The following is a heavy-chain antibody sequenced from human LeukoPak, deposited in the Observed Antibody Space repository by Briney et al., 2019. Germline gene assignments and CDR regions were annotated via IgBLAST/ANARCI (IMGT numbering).Heavy chain of an antibody. Sequence: SETLSLTCTVTGGSISGYYWSWTRQPPGKGLEWIGFIYYSGTTNYNPSLKSRVTVSVDTSKNQFSLMLSSVTAADTAVYYCARMTSYSSGCYFDYWGQGTLVTVSS. CDR1: GGSISGYY. CDR2: IYYSGTT. V-gene: IGHV4-59*01. D-gene: IGHD6-19*01. CDR3: ARMTSYSSGCYFDY. J-gene: IGHJ4*02.